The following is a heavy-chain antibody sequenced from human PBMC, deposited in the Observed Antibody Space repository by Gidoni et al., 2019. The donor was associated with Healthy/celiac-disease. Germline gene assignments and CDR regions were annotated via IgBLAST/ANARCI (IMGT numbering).Heavy chain of an antibody. CDR1: GFPLRTSGVG. CDR3: AHSRQYYYDSSGGGQIDY. J-gene: IGHJ4*02. D-gene: IGHD3-22*01. Sequence: QITLKESGPTLVKPTQTLTLTCTFSGFPLRTSGVGVGWIRQPPGKALEWLALIYWNDDKRYSPSLKSRLTITKDTSKNQVVLTMTNMDPVDTATYYCAHSRQYYYDSSGGGQIDYWGQGTLVTVSS. CDR2: IYWNDDK. V-gene: IGHV2-5*01.